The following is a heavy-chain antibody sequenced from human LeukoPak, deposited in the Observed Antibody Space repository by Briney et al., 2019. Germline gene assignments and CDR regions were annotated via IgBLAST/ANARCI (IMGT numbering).Heavy chain of an antibody. CDR2: ISSSGSTI. CDR3: ARDPRWDIAAAGDPHYYYYMDV. V-gene: IGHV3-11*04. Sequence: GGSLRLSRAASGFTFSDYYMSWIRQAPGKGLEWVSYISSSGSTIYYADSVKGRFTISRDNAKNSLYLQMNSLRAEDTAVYYCARDPRWDIAAAGDPHYYYYMDVWGKGTTVTVSS. D-gene: IGHD6-13*01. CDR1: GFTFSDYY. J-gene: IGHJ6*03.